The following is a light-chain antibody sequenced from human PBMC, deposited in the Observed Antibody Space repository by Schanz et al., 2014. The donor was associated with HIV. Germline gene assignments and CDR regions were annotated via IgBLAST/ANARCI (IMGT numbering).Light chain of an antibody. CDR2: AAS. V-gene: IGKV3-20*01. CDR3: QQYGSSPAT. J-gene: IGKJ1*01. CDR1: QTVTNNF. Sequence: EIVLTQSPDTLSLSPGERATLSCRASQTVTNNFFAWYQQKPGQSPRLLIYAASTRATGIPDRFSGSGSGTDFSLTISRLEPADFAVYYCQQYGSSPATFGQGTKVEIK.